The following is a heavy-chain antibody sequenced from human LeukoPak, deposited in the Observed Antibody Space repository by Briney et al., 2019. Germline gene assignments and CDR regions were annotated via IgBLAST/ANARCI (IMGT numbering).Heavy chain of an antibody. CDR2: FDPEDGET. CDR3: ATGKLRTAMGDY. J-gene: IGHJ4*02. V-gene: IGHV1-24*01. D-gene: IGHD5-18*01. Sequence: ASVKVSCKVSGYTLTELSMHWVRQAPGKGLEWMGGFDPEDGETIYAQKFQGRVTMTEDTSTDTAYMDLSSLRSEDTAVYYCATGKLRTAMGDYWGQGTLVTVSS. CDR1: GYTLTELS.